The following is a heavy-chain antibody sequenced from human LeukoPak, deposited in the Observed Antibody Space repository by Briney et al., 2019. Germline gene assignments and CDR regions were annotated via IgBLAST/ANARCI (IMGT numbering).Heavy chain of an antibody. CDR2: IYSGESDT. J-gene: IGHJ5*02. D-gene: IGHD6-13*01. Sequence: GESLQIPSKGSGYRFTSYWIGWVRPMPGQGLEWMGIIYSGESDTRYSPSFQGQVTISADRSISTAYLQWSSLKASDTAMYYYARGIAAAGTVNWFDPWGQGTLVTVSS. CDR1: GYRFTSYW. V-gene: IGHV5-51*01. CDR3: ARGIAAAGTVNWFDP.